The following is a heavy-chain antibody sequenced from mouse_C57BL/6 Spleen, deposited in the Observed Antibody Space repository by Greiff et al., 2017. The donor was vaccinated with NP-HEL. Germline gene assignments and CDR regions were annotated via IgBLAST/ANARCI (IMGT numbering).Heavy chain of an antibody. CDR1: GYSITSGYY. CDR2: ISYDGSN. V-gene: IGHV3-6*01. Sequence: ESGPGLVKPSQSLSLTCSVTGYSITSGYYWNWIRQFPGNKLEWMGYISYDGSNNYNPSLKNRISITRDTSKNQFFLKLNSVTTEDTATYYCARALYDGYPFAYWGQGTLVTVSA. D-gene: IGHD2-3*01. J-gene: IGHJ3*01. CDR3: ARALYDGYPFAY.